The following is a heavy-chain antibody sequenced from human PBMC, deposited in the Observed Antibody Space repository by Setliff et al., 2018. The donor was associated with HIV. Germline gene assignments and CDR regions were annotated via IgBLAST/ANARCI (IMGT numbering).Heavy chain of an antibody. CDR1: GYTLTELS. D-gene: IGHD4-17*01. J-gene: IGHJ4*02. Sequence: ASVKVSCKVSGYTLTELSRHWVRQAPGQGLEWMGWIGPYNGKTNYAKKSQGRVTMTTDTSTRTAYMELRSLRSDDTAVYYCARDLKYPRYGDLDYWGQGTLVTVSS. V-gene: IGHV1-18*01. CDR2: IGPYNGKT. CDR3: ARDLKYPRYGDLDY.